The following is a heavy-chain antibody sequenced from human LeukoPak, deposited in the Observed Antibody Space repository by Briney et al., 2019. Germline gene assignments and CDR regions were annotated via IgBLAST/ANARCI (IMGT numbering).Heavy chain of an antibody. CDR3: ARGYCHTTRCLPVGFDP. CDR2: IYPGDSDT. D-gene: IGHD2-15*01. J-gene: IGHJ5*02. Sequence: GESLKISCKGAGYKFNNYWIGWVRQMPGKGLEWIGIIYPGDSDTRYSPSFQGQVTISVDKSISTAYLQWSSLQASDTAMYYCARGYCHTTRCLPVGFDPWGQGTLVTVSS. CDR1: GYKFNNYW. V-gene: IGHV5-51*01.